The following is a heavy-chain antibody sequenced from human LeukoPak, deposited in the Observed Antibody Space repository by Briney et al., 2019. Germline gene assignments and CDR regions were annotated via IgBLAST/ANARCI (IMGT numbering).Heavy chain of an antibody. J-gene: IGHJ1*01. CDR3: AKDRVQAAGPGYFQH. Sequence: GGSLRLSCAASGFTFDDYAMHWVRQAPGKGLEWVSGISWNSGSIGYADSVKGRFTISRDNAKNSLYLQMNSLRAEDTALYYCAKDRVQAAGPGYFQHWGQGTLVTVSS. D-gene: IGHD6-13*01. CDR2: ISWNSGSI. V-gene: IGHV3-9*01. CDR1: GFTFDDYA.